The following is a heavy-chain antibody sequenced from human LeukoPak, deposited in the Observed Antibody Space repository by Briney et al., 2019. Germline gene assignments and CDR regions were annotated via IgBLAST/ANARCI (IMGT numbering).Heavy chain of an antibody. Sequence: SETLSLTCTVSGGSISSGSYYWSWIRQPAGKGLEWIGRIYTSGSTNYNPSLKSRVTISVDTSKNQFSLKLSSVTAADTAVYYCAREVKAQDFWSGYYTYYYYYMDVWGKGTTVTVSS. CDR2: IYTSGST. J-gene: IGHJ6*03. CDR1: GGSISSGSYY. V-gene: IGHV4-61*02. D-gene: IGHD3-3*01. CDR3: AREVKAQDFWSGYYTYYYYYMDV.